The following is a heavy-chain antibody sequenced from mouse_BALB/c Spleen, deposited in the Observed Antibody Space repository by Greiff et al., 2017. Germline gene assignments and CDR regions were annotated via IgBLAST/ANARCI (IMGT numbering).Heavy chain of an antibody. CDR2: IDPENGNT. D-gene: IGHD2-2*01. CDR3: ARGGGYDRYFDV. V-gene: IGHV14-1*02. CDR1: GFNIKDYY. Sequence: VQLQQSGAELVRPGALVKLSCKASGFNIKDYYMHWVKQRPEQGLEWIGWIDPENGNTIYDPKFQGKASITADTSSNTAYLQLSSLTSEDTAVYYCARGGGYDRYFDVWGAGTTVTVSS. J-gene: IGHJ1*01.